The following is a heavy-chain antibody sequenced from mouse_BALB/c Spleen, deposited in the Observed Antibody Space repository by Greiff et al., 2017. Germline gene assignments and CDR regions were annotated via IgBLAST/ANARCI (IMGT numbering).Heavy chain of an antibody. D-gene: IGHD2-14*01. CDR2: ISGGSSTI. Sequence: VMLVGPGGGLVQPGGSRKLSFAASGFTFSGFELNWVRQAPEKGLGWVAYISGGSSTIYYADTVKGRFTISRDNPKNTLFLQMTSLRSEDTAMYYCARDYRYDYFDYWGQGTTLTVSS. V-gene: IGHV5-17*02. CDR1: GFTFSGFE. J-gene: IGHJ2*01. CDR3: ARDYRYDYFDY.